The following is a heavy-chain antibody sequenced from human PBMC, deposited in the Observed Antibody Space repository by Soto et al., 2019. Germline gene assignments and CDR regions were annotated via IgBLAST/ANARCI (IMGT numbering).Heavy chain of an antibody. J-gene: IGHJ4*02. CDR1: GFSFSDYA. CDR3: AKGSSSGYYYGYFDY. CDR2: ISFIGINT. D-gene: IGHD3-22*01. Sequence: PGGSLRLSCAASGFSFSDYAMHWVRQAPGRGPEWLALISFIGINTYYADSVKGRFTISRDNSKNTLYLQMNSLRAEDTAVHYCAKGSSSGYYYGYFDYWGQGTLVTVSS. V-gene: IGHV3-30*04.